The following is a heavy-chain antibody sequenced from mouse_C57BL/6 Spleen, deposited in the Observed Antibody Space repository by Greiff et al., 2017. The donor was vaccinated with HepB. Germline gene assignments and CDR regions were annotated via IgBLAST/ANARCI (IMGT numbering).Heavy chain of an antibody. CDR3: AGYSNSFAY. J-gene: IGHJ3*01. D-gene: IGHD2-5*01. V-gene: IGHV1-76*01. CDR2: IYPGSGNT. Sequence: VQLQQSGAELVRPGASVKLSCKASGYTFTDYYINWVKQRPGQGLEWIARIYPGSGNTYYNEKFKGKATLTAEKSSSTAYMQLSSLTSEDSAVYFCAGYSNSFAYWGQGTLVTVSA. CDR1: GYTFTDYY.